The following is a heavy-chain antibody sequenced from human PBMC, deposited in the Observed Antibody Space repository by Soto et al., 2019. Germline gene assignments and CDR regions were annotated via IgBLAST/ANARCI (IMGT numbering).Heavy chain of an antibody. Sequence: GGSLRLSCSISGFTVNNNYMAWVRQAPGKGLECVSAISGSGGSTYYADSVKGRFTISRDNSKNTLYLQMNSLRAEDTAVYYCAKAFRGYYYYFDYWGQGTLVTVSS. CDR2: ISGSGGST. CDR3: AKAFRGYYYYFDY. CDR1: GFTVNNNY. V-gene: IGHV3-23*01. D-gene: IGHD3-22*01. J-gene: IGHJ4*02.